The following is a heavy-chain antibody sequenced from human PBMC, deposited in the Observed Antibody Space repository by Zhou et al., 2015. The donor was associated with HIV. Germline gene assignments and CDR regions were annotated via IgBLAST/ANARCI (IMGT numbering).Heavy chain of an antibody. CDR3: ARNALLYSDAWYDDF. D-gene: IGHD1-1*01. Sequence: QVQLVQSGAEVKKPGSSVKVSCKASGGTFSSYAISWVRQAPGQGLEWMGGIIPIFGTANYAQKFQGRVTITADESTSTAYMELSSLRSDDTAVYYCARNALLYSDAWYDDFWGQGTLVTVSS. CDR1: GGTFSSYA. V-gene: IGHV1-69*01. J-gene: IGHJ4*02. CDR2: IIPIFGTA.